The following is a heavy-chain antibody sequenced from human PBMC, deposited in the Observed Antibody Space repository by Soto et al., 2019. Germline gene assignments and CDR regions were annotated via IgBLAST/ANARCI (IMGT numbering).Heavy chain of an antibody. CDR2: ISGSGGST. V-gene: IGHV3-23*01. D-gene: IGHD3-22*01. CDR1: GFTFSSDA. Sequence: EVQLLESGGGLVQPGGSLRLSCAASGFTFSSDAMSWVRQAPGKGLEWVSAISGSGGSTYYADSVKGRFTISRDNSKHTLYLQMHSLRAEDTAVYYCAKGIVVVITSHYYYYYGMDVWGQGTTVTVSS. CDR3: AKGIVVVITSHYYYYYGMDV. J-gene: IGHJ6*02.